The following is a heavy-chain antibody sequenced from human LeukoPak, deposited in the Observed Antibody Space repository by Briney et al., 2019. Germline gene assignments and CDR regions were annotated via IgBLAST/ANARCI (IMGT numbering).Heavy chain of an antibody. D-gene: IGHD1-26*01. V-gene: IGHV3-64D*09. J-gene: IGHJ5*02. CDR2: ISSNGGST. CDR3: VKDPGRGWELRGLNNWFDP. CDR1: GFTFSSYA. Sequence: PGGSLRLSCSASGFTFSSYAMHWVRQAPGKGLEYVSAISSNGGSTYYADSVKGRFTISRDNSKNTLYLQMSSLRAEDTAVYYCVKDPGRGWELRGLNNWFDPWGQGALVTVSS.